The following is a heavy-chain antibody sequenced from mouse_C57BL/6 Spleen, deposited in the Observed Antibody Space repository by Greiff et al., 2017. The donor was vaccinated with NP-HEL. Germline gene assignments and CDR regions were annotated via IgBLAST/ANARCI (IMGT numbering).Heavy chain of an antibody. CDR1: GYTFTDYY. CDR2: INPNNGGT. CDR3: ARGYYGR. Sequence: EVQLQQSGPELVKPGASVKISCKASGYTFTDYYMNWVKQSHGKSLEWIGDINPNNGGTSYNQKFKGKATLTVDKSSSTAYMELRSLTSEDSAVYYCARGYYGRWGQGTLVTVSA. V-gene: IGHV1-26*01. D-gene: IGHD1-1*01. J-gene: IGHJ3*01.